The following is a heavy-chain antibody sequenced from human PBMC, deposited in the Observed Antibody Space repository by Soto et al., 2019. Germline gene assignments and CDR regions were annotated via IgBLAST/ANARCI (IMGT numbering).Heavy chain of an antibody. CDR1: GYSFTSYG. Sequence: QVQLMQSGAEVKKLGASVKVSCKASGYSFTSYGINWVRQAPGQGLEWMGCITVYNGHTNYAENFQGRVPMTTDSSATTAYMEVRSLRSDDTAVYFCARGEHEPRFYGMDVWGQGTTVTVSS. D-gene: IGHD3-3*01. V-gene: IGHV1-18*04. CDR3: ARGEHEPRFYGMDV. J-gene: IGHJ6*02. CDR2: ITVYNGHT.